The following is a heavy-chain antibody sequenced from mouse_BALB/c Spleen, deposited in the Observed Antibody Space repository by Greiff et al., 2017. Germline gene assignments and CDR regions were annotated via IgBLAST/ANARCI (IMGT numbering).Heavy chain of an antibody. CDR1: GYTFTDYA. D-gene: IGHD2-3*01. CDR2: ISTYYGDA. CDR3: ARNDGPYYFDY. Sequence: VQGVESGAELVRPGVSVKISCKGSGYTFTDYAMHWVKQSHAKSLEWIGVISTYYGDASYNQKFKGKATMTVDKSSSTAYMELARLTSEDSAIYYCARNDGPYYFDYWGQGTTLTVSS. V-gene: IGHV1S137*01. J-gene: IGHJ2*01.